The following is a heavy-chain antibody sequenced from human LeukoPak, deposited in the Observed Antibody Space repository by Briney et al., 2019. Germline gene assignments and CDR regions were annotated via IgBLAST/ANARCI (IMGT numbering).Heavy chain of an antibody. CDR3: ARAGTMIVVVIPYFDY. J-gene: IGHJ4*02. D-gene: IGHD3-22*01. CDR1: GYTFTSYA. CDR2: ISGYNGNT. Sequence: ASVKVSCKASGYTFTSYAMNWVRQAPGQGLEWMGWISGYNGNTNYAQKLQGRVTMTTDTSTSTAYMELSSLRSEDTAVYYCARAGTMIVVVIPYFDYWGQGTLVTVSS. V-gene: IGHV1-18*01.